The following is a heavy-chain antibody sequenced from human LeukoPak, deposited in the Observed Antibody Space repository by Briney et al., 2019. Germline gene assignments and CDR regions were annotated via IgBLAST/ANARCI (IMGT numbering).Heavy chain of an antibody. CDR3: ARTKAYAFDI. J-gene: IGHJ3*02. CDR1: GFTFSSYW. Sequence: GGSLRLSCAASGFTFSSYWMSWVRQAPGKGLEWVASIKDDGGEKYYVDSVRGRFTISRDNAKNPLYLQMNSLRADDTAVYYCARTKAYAFDIWGQGTIVTVSS. V-gene: IGHV3-7*04. CDR2: IKDDGGEK.